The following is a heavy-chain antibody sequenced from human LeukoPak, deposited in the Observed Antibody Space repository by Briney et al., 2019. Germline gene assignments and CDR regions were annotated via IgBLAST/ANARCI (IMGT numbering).Heavy chain of an antibody. Sequence: GSLRLSCRTPGFCFSGYRMNRVRQAPRMVRERVSAVSGSGGGTYYAAYVKGRFTISRDNSKNTLYLQMNRLRAEDTGVYYCAKDFYAPFDYWGQGTLVSVSS. CDR2: VSGSGGGT. CDR3: AKDFYAPFDY. V-gene: IGHV3-23*01. CDR1: GFCFSGYR. J-gene: IGHJ4*02. D-gene: IGHD2/OR15-2a*01.